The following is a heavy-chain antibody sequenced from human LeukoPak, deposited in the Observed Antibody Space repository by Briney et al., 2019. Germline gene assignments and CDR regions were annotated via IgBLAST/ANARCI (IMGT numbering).Heavy chain of an antibody. D-gene: IGHD3-22*01. J-gene: IGHJ4*02. CDR3: ARVGDTSSYYYFFDY. Sequence: KPSETLSLTCTVSGYSISSGYYWGWIRQPPGKGLEWIGSIYHSGSTYYNPSLKSRVTISLDSSKNQFSLKLTSVTAADTAVYYCARVGDTSSYYYFFDYWGQGTLVTVSS. V-gene: IGHV4-38-2*02. CDR1: GYSISSGYY. CDR2: IYHSGST.